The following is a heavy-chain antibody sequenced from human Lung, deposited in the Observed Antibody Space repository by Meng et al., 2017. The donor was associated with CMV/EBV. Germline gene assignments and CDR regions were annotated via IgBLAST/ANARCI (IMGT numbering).Heavy chain of an antibody. CDR2: IIPYLDES. CDR3: AGRGPYGRVLNV. CDR1: GGTSNTYT. V-gene: IGHV1-69*10. J-gene: IGHJ4*03. Sequence: VKVSCKASGGTSNTYTFNWVRQAPGRGLEWMGGIIPYLDESNYAQTFQGRLTITSDRSTAAFMELTSLRSEDTAVYFCAGRGPYGRVLNVWGQGTLVPVSS. D-gene: IGHD3-10*01.